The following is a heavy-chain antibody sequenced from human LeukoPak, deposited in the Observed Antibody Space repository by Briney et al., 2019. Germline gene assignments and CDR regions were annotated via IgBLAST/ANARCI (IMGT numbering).Heavy chain of an antibody. Sequence: GGSLRLSCAASGFTFSSYSMNWVRRAPGKGLEGVSSSSSSSSYIYYADSVKGRFTISRDNAKNSLYLQMNSLRAEDTAVYYCARADTAMALYYYGMDVWGQGTTVTVSS. V-gene: IGHV3-21*01. CDR1: GFTFSSYS. CDR3: ARADTAMALYYYGMDV. D-gene: IGHD5-18*01. J-gene: IGHJ6*02. CDR2: SSSSSSYI.